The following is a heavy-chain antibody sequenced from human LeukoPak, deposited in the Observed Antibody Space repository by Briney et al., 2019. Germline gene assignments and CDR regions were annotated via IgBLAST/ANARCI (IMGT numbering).Heavy chain of an antibody. V-gene: IGHV4-34*01. Sequence: PSETLSLTCAVYGGSFSGYYWSWIRQPPGKGLEWIGEINHSGSTNYNPSLKSRVTISVDTSKNQFSLKLSSVTAADTAVYYCARTISSGWHEWVGYFDYWGQGTLVTVSS. J-gene: IGHJ4*02. D-gene: IGHD6-19*01. CDR3: ARTISSGWHEWVGYFDY. CDR2: INHSGST. CDR1: GGSFSGYY.